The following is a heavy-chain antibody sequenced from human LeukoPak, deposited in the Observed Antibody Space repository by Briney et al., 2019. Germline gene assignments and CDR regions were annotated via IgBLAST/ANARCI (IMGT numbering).Heavy chain of an antibody. D-gene: IGHD5-18*01. CDR2: IYYSGST. CDR1: GGSVSSGSYY. J-gene: IGHJ4*02. V-gene: IGHV4-61*01. CDR3: ARDRGYSYGPFDY. Sequence: SETLSHTCTVSGGSVSSGSYYWSWIRQPPGKGLEWIGYIYYSGSTNYNPSLKSRVTISVDTSKNQFSLKLSSVTAADTAVYYCARDRGYSYGPFDYWGQGTLVTVSS.